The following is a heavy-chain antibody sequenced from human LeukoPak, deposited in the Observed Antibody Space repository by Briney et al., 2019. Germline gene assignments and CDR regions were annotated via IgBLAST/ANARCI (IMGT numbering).Heavy chain of an antibody. CDR3: ASSMVRGVMPGS. D-gene: IGHD3-10*01. CDR2: IYHSGST. V-gene: IGHV4-30-2*01. CDR1: GGSISSGGYS. J-gene: IGHJ5*02. Sequence: SQTLSLTCAVSGGSISSGGYSWSWIRQPPGKGLEWIGYIYHSGSTYYNPSLKSRVTMSVDRSKTQFSLKLRSVTAADTAVYYCASSMVRGVMPGSWGQGTLVTVSS.